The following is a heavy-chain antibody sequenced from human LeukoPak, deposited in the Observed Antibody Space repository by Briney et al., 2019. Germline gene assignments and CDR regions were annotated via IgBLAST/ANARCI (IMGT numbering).Heavy chain of an antibody. CDR1: GYTFTSYY. D-gene: IGHD3-22*01. CDR2: INPSGGST. V-gene: IGHV1-46*01. Sequence: AASAKVSCKASGYTFTSYYMHWVRQAPGQGLEWMGIINPSGGSTSYAQKFQGRVTMTRDTSTSTVYMELSSLRSEDTAVYYCARALYDDSSGYRSVPIDYWGQGTLVTVSS. CDR3: ARALYDDSSGYRSVPIDY. J-gene: IGHJ4*02.